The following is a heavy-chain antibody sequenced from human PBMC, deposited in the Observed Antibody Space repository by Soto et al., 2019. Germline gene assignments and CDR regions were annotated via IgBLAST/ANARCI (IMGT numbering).Heavy chain of an antibody. CDR1: GYTFTSYG. Sequence: QVQLVQSGAEVKKPGASVKVSCKASGYTFTSYGISWVRQAPGQGLEWMGWISAYNGNTNYAQKLQGRVTMTTDTSTITAYIELRSLRSVDTAVYYCARVYYYDSSGSVDYWGQGTLVIVSS. J-gene: IGHJ4*02. CDR3: ARVYYYDSSGSVDY. CDR2: ISAYNGNT. D-gene: IGHD3-22*01. V-gene: IGHV1-18*01.